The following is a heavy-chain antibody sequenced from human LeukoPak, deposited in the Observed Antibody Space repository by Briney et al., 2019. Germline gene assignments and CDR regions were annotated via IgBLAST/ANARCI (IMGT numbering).Heavy chain of an antibody. CDR3: AGVRAGTVGPNSIDY. Sequence: PSETLSLTCTVCVGSLSRHYWSWIRQPPGKGREGGGYVYYSGNTNHNPSLPSRVNISVDTSKNQCSLKLSSVAAADTAVYYCAGVRAGTVGPNSIDYWGQGTLVTVSS. CDR1: VGSLSRHY. CDR2: VYYSGNT. D-gene: IGHD4-17*01. V-gene: IGHV4-59*11. J-gene: IGHJ4*02.